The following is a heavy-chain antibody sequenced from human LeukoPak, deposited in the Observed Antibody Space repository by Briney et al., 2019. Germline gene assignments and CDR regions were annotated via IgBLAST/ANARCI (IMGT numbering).Heavy chain of an antibody. Sequence: GGSLRLSCAASGFNFRGFGMHWVRQAPGKGLQWVAVINYDGSKKDYVESVRGRFTISRDDSENTLHLQMNSLRVEDTAVYYRAMAGDTTGFEFWGQGTLVTVSP. D-gene: IGHD1-14*01. CDR3: AMAGDTTGFEF. CDR1: GFNFRGFG. CDR2: INYDGSKK. V-gene: IGHV3-33*01. J-gene: IGHJ4*02.